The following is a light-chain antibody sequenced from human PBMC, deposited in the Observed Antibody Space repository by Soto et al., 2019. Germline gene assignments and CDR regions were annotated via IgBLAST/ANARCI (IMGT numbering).Light chain of an antibody. Sequence: QSALTQPASVSGSPRQSITISCTGTNSDVGSYNLASWFQQHPGKAPKLVIYEVTKRPSGVSDRFSGSKSGNTASLTISGLQAEDEADYYCFSYAGDSVYVFGTGTKLTVL. CDR3: FSYAGDSVYV. J-gene: IGLJ1*01. CDR2: EVT. V-gene: IGLV2-23*02. CDR1: NSDVGSYNL.